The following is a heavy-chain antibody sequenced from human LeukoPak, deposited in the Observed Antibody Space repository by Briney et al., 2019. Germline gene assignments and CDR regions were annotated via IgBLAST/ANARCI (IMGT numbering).Heavy chain of an antibody. CDR2: ISAYNGKT. V-gene: IGHV1-18*01. Sequence: ASVKVSCKASGYTFSSFSISWVRQAPGQGLEWMGWISAYNGKTNYAQKFQGRVTMTTDTFTSTVNMELRNLRSDDTAVYYCARGCSGGSCHFDYWGQGTLVTVSS. CDR3: ARGCSGGSCHFDY. CDR1: GYTFSSFS. J-gene: IGHJ4*02. D-gene: IGHD2-15*01.